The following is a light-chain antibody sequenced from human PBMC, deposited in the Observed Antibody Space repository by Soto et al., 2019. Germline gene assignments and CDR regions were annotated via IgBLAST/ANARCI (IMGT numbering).Light chain of an antibody. Sequence: DIPMTQSPSSLSASVGDRVTITCRASQSISSYLNWYQQKPGKAPKLLIYAASSLQSGVPSRFSGSGSGTVFTLTISSLQPEDFATYYCQQSYSTRWTFGQGTKVEIK. CDR3: QQSYSTRWT. CDR2: AAS. V-gene: IGKV1-39*01. CDR1: QSISSY. J-gene: IGKJ1*01.